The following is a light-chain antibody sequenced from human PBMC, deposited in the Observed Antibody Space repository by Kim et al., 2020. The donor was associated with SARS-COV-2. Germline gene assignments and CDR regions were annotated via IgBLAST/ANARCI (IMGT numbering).Light chain of an antibody. V-gene: IGKV1-39*01. CDR3: KQSYSSPSST. Sequence: DIQMTQSPSSLSASIGDRVTITCRASQSISTYLSWYQQKPGKDPKLLIYATSRLQSGVPSRFSGSGSGTDFTLTISTMQPEDFATYYCKQSYSSPSSTFGGGTKVDIK. J-gene: IGKJ4*01. CDR1: QSISTY. CDR2: ATS.